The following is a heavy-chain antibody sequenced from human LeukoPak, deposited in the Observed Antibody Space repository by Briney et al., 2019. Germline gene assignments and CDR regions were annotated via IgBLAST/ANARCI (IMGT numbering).Heavy chain of an antibody. J-gene: IGHJ4*02. V-gene: IGHV3-23*01. CDR3: ATPAGAYDYVWGSYRDPDYFDY. D-gene: IGHD3-16*02. Sequence: GGSLRLSCAASGFTLSSYAMSWVRQAPGKGLEWVSAISGSGGSTYYADSVKGRFTISRDNSKNTLYLQMNSLRAEDTAVYYCATPAGAYDYVWGSYRDPDYFDYWGQGTLVTVSS. CDR1: GFTLSSYA. CDR2: ISGSGGST.